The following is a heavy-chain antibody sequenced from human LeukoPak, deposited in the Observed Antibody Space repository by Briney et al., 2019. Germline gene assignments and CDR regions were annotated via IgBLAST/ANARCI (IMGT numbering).Heavy chain of an antibody. CDR1: GGTFSSYA. D-gene: IGHD1-14*01. CDR2: INPSGGST. Sequence: GASVKVSCKASGGTFSSYAISWVRQAPGQGLEWMGIINPSGGSTSYAQKFQGRVTMTRDMSTSTVYMELSSLRSEDTAVYYCAREVISNPGAFDIWGQGTMATVSS. J-gene: IGHJ3*02. CDR3: AREVISNPGAFDI. V-gene: IGHV1-46*01.